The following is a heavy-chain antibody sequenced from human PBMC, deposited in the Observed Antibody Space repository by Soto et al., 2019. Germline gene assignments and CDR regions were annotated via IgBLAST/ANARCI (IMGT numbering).Heavy chain of an antibody. D-gene: IGHD2-2*01. J-gene: IGHJ6*02. CDR3: ARDRRLGYCSSTSCYYYYGMDV. Sequence: APETLPHTCTGSGGSISRYYWRWIRQPPGKGLEWIGYIYYSGSTNYNPSLKSRVTISVDTSKNQFSLKLSSVTAADTAVYYCARDRRLGYCSSTSCYYYYGMDVWGQGTTVT. CDR1: GGSISRYY. CDR2: IYYSGST. V-gene: IGHV4-59*01.